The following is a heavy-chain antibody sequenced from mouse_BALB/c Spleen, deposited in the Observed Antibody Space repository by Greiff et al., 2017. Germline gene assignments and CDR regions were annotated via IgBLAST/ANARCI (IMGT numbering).Heavy chain of an antibody. Sequence: QVQLQQSGPELVKPGASVRISCKASGYTFTSYYIHWVKQRPGQGLEWIGWIYPGNVNTKYNEKFKGKATLTADKSSSTAYMQLSSLTSEDSAVYFCARDYGSSSYFDYWGQGTTLTVSS. CDR2: IYPGNVNT. CDR1: GYTFTSYY. D-gene: IGHD1-1*01. CDR3: ARDYGSSSYFDY. V-gene: IGHV1S56*01. J-gene: IGHJ2*01.